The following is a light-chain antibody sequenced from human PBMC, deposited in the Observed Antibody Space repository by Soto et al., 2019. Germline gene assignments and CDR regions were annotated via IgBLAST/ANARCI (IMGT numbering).Light chain of an antibody. CDR2: GVS. CDR3: SSYAGSNNYV. CDR1: SSDVGGYNY. V-gene: IGLV2-8*01. Sequence: QSVLTQPPSASGSPGQSVTISCTGTSSDVGGYNYVSWYQQHPGKAPKLMIYGVSKRPSGVPDRFSGSKSGSTASLTVSGLQAEDEADYYCSSYAGSNNYVFGTGTKGHRP. J-gene: IGLJ1*01.